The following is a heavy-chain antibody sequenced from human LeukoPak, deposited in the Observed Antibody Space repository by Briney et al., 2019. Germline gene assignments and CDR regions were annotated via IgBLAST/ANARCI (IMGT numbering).Heavy chain of an antibody. J-gene: IGHJ5*02. CDR3: VKDPSYYGSGTA. V-gene: IGHV3-64D*06. CDR2: ISSNGGST. CDR1: GFTFSSYA. D-gene: IGHD3-10*01. Sequence: GGSLRLSCSASGFTFSSYAMHWVRQAPGKGLEYVSAISSNGGSTYYADSVKGRFTISRDNSKNTLYLHMSRLRAEDTAVYYCVKDPSYYGSGTAWGQGTLVTVSS.